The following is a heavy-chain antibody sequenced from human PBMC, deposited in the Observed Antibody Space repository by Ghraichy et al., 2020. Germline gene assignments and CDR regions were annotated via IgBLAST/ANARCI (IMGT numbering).Heavy chain of an antibody. CDR2: IYPGDSDT. Sequence: GGSLRLSCKGSGYSFTSYWIGWVRQMPGKGLEWMGIIYPGDSDTRYSPSFQGQVTISADKSISTAYLQWSSLKASDTAMYYCARSFLVAGYPIRFDPWGQGTLVTVSS. CDR1: GYSFTSYW. V-gene: IGHV5-51*01. CDR3: ARSFLVAGYPIRFDP. J-gene: IGHJ5*02. D-gene: IGHD6-19*01.